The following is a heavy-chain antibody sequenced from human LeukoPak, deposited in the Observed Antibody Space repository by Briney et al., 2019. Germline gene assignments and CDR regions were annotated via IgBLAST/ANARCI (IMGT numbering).Heavy chain of an antibody. J-gene: IGHJ6*02. CDR1: GGTFSSYA. Sequence: SVKVSCKASGGTFSSYAISWVRQAPGQGLERMGRIIPILGIANYAQKFQGRVTITADKSTSTAYMELSSLRSEDTAVYYCARGAWQTSYYYYGMDVWGQGTTVTVSS. V-gene: IGHV1-69*04. CDR2: IIPILGIA. CDR3: ARGAWQTSYYYYGMDV.